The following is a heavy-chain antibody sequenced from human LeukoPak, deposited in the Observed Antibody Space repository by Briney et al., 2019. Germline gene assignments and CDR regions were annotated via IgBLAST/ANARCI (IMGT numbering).Heavy chain of an antibody. Sequence: PGGSLRLSCAASGFTFSSYAMSWVRQAPGQGLEWVSAISGSGGSTYYADSVKGRFTISRDNSKNTLYLQMNSLRAEDTAVYYCAKGVGQWLVKLAFDIWGQGTMVTVSS. J-gene: IGHJ3*02. CDR2: ISGSGGST. CDR3: AKGVGQWLVKLAFDI. V-gene: IGHV3-23*01. CDR1: GFTFSSYA. D-gene: IGHD6-19*01.